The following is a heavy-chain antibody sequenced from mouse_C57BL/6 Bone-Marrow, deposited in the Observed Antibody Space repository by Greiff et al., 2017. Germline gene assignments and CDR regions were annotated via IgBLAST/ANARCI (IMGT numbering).Heavy chain of an antibody. CDR3: TRRGNYYGSPAWFAY. Sequence: VQLQQSGTVLARPGASVKMSCKTSGYTFTSYWMHWVKQRPGQGLAWIGAIYPGNSDTSYNQKFKGKAKLTAVTSASTAYMELSSLTNEDSAVYYCTRRGNYYGSPAWFAYWGQGTLVTVSA. D-gene: IGHD1-1*01. V-gene: IGHV1-5*01. CDR2: IYPGNSDT. CDR1: GYTFTSYW. J-gene: IGHJ3*01.